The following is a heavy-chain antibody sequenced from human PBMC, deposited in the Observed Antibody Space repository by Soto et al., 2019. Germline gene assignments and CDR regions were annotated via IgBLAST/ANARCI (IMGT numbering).Heavy chain of an antibody. CDR1: GDSVSSNSAA. V-gene: IGHV6-1*01. CDR2: TYYRSKWYN. CDR3: AREYYDFWCGYYEYYYDGMDV. J-gene: IGHJ6*02. D-gene: IGHD3-3*01. Sequence: PSQTLSLTCAISGDSVSSNSAAWNWIRQSPSRGLEWLGRTYYRSKWYNDYAVSVKSRITINPDTSKNQFSLQLNSVTPEGTVVYYCAREYYDFWCGYYEYYYDGMDVWGQGTTVTVSS.